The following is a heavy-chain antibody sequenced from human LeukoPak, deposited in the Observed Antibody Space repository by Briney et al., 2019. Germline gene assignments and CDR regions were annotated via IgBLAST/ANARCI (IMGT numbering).Heavy chain of an antibody. J-gene: IGHJ4*02. D-gene: IGHD3-3*01. CDR2: ISYDGTYK. CDR3: TWSGEAD. Sequence: GRSLRLSCSASGFTFSSYAVHWVRQAQGKGLEWVAVISYDGTYKYYADSVKGRFTISRDNSKNTLYLQMNSLRAEDTAVYYCTWSGEADWGQGTLVTVSS. CDR1: GFTFSSYA. V-gene: IGHV3-30-3*01.